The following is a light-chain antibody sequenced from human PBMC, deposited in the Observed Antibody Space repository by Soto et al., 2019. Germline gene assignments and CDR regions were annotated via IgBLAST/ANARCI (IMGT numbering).Light chain of an antibody. CDR1: SSNIGSNY. J-gene: IGLJ1*01. Sequence: QAVVTQPPSASGTPGQRVTISCSGSSSNIGSNYVYWYQQLPGTAPKLLIYRNNQRPSGVPDRFSGSKSGTSASLAISGLRSEDEADYYCAAWDDSSRVFGTGTKVTVL. CDR3: AAWDDSSRV. V-gene: IGLV1-47*01. CDR2: RNN.